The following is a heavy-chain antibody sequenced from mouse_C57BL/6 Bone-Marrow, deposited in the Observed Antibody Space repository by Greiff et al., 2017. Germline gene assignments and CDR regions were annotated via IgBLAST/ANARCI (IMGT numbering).Heavy chain of an antibody. CDR3: AKNPYGSSFYAMDY. V-gene: IGHV2-5*01. J-gene: IGHJ4*01. Sequence: VQLVESGPGLVQPSQSLSITCTVSGFSLTSYGVHWVRQSPGKGLEWLGVIWRGGSTDYNAAFMSRLSITKDNSKSQVFFKMNSLQADDTSIYYCAKNPYGSSFYAMDYWGQGTSVTVSS. CDR1: GFSLTSYG. CDR2: IWRGGST. D-gene: IGHD1-1*01.